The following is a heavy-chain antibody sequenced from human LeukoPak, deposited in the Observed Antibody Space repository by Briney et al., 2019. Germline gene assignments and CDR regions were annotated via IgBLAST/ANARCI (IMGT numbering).Heavy chain of an antibody. CDR1: GGSFSGYY. J-gene: IGHJ6*02. CDR3: ARTYYDFWSGYSAYYYYGMDV. CDR2: INHSGST. D-gene: IGHD3-3*01. V-gene: IGHV4-34*01. Sequence: PSETLSLTCAVYGGSFSGYYWSWIRQPPGKGLEWIGEINHSGSTNYNPSLKSRVTISVDTSKNQFSLKLSSVTAADTAVYYCARTYYDFWSGYSAYYYYGMDVRGQGTTVTVSS.